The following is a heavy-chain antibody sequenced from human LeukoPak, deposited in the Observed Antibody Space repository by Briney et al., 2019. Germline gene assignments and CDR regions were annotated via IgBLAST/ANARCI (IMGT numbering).Heavy chain of an antibody. CDR1: GYSFSDYY. Sequence: ASVKVSCKTSGYSFSDYYMHWVRQAPGQGLEWMGWINPNSGGTSSAQKFQGRVTMTRDTSITTVYMEVNWLRSEDTAVYYCARADRLDGGTYLIGPWGQGTLVTVSS. J-gene: IGHJ5*02. V-gene: IGHV1-2*02. D-gene: IGHD6-6*01. CDR3: ARADRLDGGTYLIGP. CDR2: INPNSGGT.